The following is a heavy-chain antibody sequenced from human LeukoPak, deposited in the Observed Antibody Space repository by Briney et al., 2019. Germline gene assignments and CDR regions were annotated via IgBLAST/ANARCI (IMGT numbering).Heavy chain of an antibody. D-gene: IGHD3-22*01. CDR3: ARDRYSSGGLDV. CDR2: IKRDGSEK. V-gene: IGHV3-7*04. CDR1: GFSFSGYW. J-gene: IGHJ6*02. Sequence: GGSLRLSCAGSGFSFSGYWINWVRQTPGKGLEWVANIKRDGSEKYYVDSVKGRFTISRDNAKNSLYLQMNSLRAEDTAVYYCARDRYSSGGLDVWGQGTTVTVSS.